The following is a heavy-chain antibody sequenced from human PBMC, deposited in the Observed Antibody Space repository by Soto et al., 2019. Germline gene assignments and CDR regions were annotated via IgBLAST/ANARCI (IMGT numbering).Heavy chain of an antibody. D-gene: IGHD3-22*01. V-gene: IGHV1-18*01. Sequence: QVQLVQSGAEVKKPGASVKVSCKASGYTFTSYGISWVRQAPGQGLEWMGWISAYNGNTNYAQKLQGRVTMTTDTXSGTAYMELRSLRSDDTAVYYCARGDNVDYYDSIVYWGQGTLVTVSS. CDR3: ARGDNVDYYDSIVY. J-gene: IGHJ4*02. CDR2: ISAYNGNT. CDR1: GYTFTSYG.